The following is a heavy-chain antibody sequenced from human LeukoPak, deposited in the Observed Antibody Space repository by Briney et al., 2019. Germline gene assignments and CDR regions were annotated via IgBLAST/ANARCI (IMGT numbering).Heavy chain of an antibody. CDR3: AADDLLEGY. CDR2: IVVASGNT. V-gene: IGHV1-58*01. J-gene: IGHJ4*02. Sequence: SVKVSCKASGFTFSNSAVQWVRQARGQRLEWIGWIVVASGNTNYAQKFQERVTITRDMSTNTAYMEVRRLRSDDTAVYYCAADDLLEGYWGQGTLVTVSS. D-gene: IGHD3-3*01. CDR1: GFTFSNSA.